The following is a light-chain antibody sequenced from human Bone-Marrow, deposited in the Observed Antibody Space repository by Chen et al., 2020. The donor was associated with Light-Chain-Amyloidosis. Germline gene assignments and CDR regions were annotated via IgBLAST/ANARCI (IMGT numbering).Light chain of an antibody. J-gene: IGLJ3*02. CDR2: DDS. Sequence: SYVLTQPSSVSVAPGQTATNACGGNNIGSTSVHWYQQTPGQAPLLVVYDDSDRPSGIPERLSCSNSGNTATLTISRVEAGDEADYSCQVWDRSSDRPVFGGGTKLTVL. V-gene: IGLV3-21*02. CDR3: QVWDRSSDRPV. CDR1: NIGSTS.